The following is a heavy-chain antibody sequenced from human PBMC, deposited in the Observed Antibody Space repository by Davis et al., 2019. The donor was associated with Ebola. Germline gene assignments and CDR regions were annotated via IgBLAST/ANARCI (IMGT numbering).Heavy chain of an antibody. D-gene: IGHD4-11*01. CDR3: ARGVHDYSNYRYYYYGMDV. CDR1: PYSLTVLA. CDR2: FDPEDGEI. V-gene: IGHV1-24*01. J-gene: IGHJ6*02. Sequence: ASVKVSCKVSPYSLTVLALQWVRQAPGKGLEWMGGFDPEDGEIVYAQKFQGRVTMTEDTSTDTAYMELSSLRSEDTAVYYCARGVHDYSNYRYYYYGMDVWGQGTTVTVSS.